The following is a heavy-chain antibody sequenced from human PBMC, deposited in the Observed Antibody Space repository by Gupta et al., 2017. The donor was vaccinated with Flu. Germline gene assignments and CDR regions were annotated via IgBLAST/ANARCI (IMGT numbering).Heavy chain of an antibody. CDR3: AKDPHGTLTNPDK. V-gene: IGHV3-33*06. D-gene: IGHD4-4*01. Sequence: QVQLVESGGGVVQPGTSLRLSCAASGFMFSGYGMHWFRQAPGKGLEWVAVIWYDGSYKYYGDSVKGRFSISRDNSKNILYLQMKSLRVEDTAVYFGAKDPHGTLTNPDKWGQGTRVTVS. CDR2: IWYDGSYK. CDR1: GFMFSGYG. J-gene: IGHJ4*02.